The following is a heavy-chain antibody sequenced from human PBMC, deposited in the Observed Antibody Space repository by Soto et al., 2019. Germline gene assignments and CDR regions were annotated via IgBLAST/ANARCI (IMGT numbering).Heavy chain of an antibody. CDR2: IYSDGTT. J-gene: IGHJ6*02. V-gene: IGHV3-53*05. D-gene: IGHD3-10*01. Sequence: GGSLRLSCAASGFTVSSNYMNWVRQAPGKGLEWLSIIYSDGTTYYADSVKGRFTISRDNAKNSLYLQMDSLRAEDTALYYCAKDGFAFSYDYGLDVWGQGTSVTVS. CDR3: AKDGFAFSYDYGLDV. CDR1: GFTVSSNY.